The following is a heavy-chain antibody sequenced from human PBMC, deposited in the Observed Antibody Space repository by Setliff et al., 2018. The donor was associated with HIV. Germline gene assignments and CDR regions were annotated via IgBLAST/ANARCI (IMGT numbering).Heavy chain of an antibody. D-gene: IGHD3-10*01. J-gene: IGHJ4*02. CDR1: GYTFTSDH. CDR2: ITPSDGNT. CDR3: ARDFGGRWTFDY. V-gene: IGHV1-46*01. Sequence: GASVKVSCKASGYTFTSDHLHWVRQAPGQGLEWMGMITPSDGNTNYEQKFQGRVTMTRDTSTTTVYMELSSLTSEDTAIYYCARDFGGRWTFDYWGQGTPVTVSS.